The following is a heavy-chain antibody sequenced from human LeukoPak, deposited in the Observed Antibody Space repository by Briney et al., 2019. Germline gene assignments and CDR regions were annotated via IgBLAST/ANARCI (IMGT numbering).Heavy chain of an antibody. CDR2: INHSGST. Sequence: PSETLSLTCAVYGGSFSGYYWSWIRQTPGKGLEWIGEINHSGSTNYNPSLKSRVTISVDTSKNQFSLKLSSVTAADTAVYYCARGPTYYYDSSGYTDYWGQGTLVTVSS. V-gene: IGHV4-34*01. J-gene: IGHJ4*02. CDR3: ARGPTYYYDSSGYTDY. D-gene: IGHD3-22*01. CDR1: GGSFSGYY.